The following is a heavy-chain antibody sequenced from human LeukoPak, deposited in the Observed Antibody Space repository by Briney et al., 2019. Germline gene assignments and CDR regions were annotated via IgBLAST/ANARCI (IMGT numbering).Heavy chain of an antibody. D-gene: IGHD1-26*01. CDR1: GFTFSSIA. CDR2: ISGSGGGT. CDR3: AKDLGRYRNNFFVY. Sequence: GGSLRLSCAASGFTFSSIAMSWVRQAPDKGLEWVSTISGSGGGTYYADSVKGRFTISRDDSKNTLYLQMNSLRADDTAVYYCAKDLGRYRNNFFVYWGQGNLVTVSS. J-gene: IGHJ4*02. V-gene: IGHV3-23*01.